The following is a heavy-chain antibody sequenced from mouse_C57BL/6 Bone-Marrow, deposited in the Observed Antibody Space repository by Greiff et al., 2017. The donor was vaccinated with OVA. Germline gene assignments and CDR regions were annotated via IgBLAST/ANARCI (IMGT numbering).Heavy chain of an antibody. CDR2: IYPGDGDT. Sequence: VKLQESGAELVKPGASVKISCKASGYAFSSYWMNWVKQRPGKGLEWIGQIYPGDGDTNYNGKFKGKATLTADTSSSTAYMQLSSLTSEDSAVYFCARIAYYRYDKDYGGQGTSVTVSS. CDR3: ARIAYYRYDKDY. CDR1: GYAFSSYW. J-gene: IGHJ4*01. V-gene: IGHV1-80*01. D-gene: IGHD1-1*02.